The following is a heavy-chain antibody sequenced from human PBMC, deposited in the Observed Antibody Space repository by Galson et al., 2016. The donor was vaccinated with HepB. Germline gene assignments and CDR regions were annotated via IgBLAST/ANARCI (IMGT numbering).Heavy chain of an antibody. Sequence: YLILSCAASGFTFSNFAMHWVRQAPGKGLEYVSGISSDGGSTLYAESEKGSFTVSRDNSKNTLYLQMGSLRADDMAVYYCASPVYGDYISYYYYGMDVWGQGTTVTVSS. CDR2: ISSDGGST. V-gene: IGHV3-64*02. J-gene: IGHJ6*02. CDR3: ASPVYGDYISYYYYGMDV. D-gene: IGHD4-17*01. CDR1: GFTFSNFA.